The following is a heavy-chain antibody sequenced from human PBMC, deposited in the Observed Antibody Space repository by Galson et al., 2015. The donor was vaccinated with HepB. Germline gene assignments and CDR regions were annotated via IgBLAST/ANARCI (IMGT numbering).Heavy chain of an antibody. CDR1: GFTVGSYV. J-gene: IGHJ3*02. CDR2: ISDSGATT. D-gene: IGHD6-13*01. Sequence: SLRLSCAAPGFTVGSYVMNWVRQAPGKGLEWVSRISDSGATTHYADSVKGRFTISRDNSKNTLYLQMNSLRAEDSALYYCAKSPSRSWSEFDIWGQGIMVIVSS. V-gene: IGHV3-23*01. CDR3: AKSPSRSWSEFDI.